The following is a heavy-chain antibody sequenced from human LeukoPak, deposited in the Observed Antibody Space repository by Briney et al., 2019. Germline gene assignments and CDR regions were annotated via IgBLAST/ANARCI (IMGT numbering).Heavy chain of an antibody. CDR1: GGSISIYY. CDR2: VYNIGNT. D-gene: IGHD6-19*01. V-gene: IGHV4-59*01. Sequence: SETLSLTCTVSGGSISIYYWSWIRQPPGKGLEWIGYVYNIGNTNYNPSLESRVSIFVDTSRNQFSLKLSSVTAADTAVYYCARGIAVAGKGAWFDPWGQGTLVTVSS. J-gene: IGHJ5*02. CDR3: ARGIAVAGKGAWFDP.